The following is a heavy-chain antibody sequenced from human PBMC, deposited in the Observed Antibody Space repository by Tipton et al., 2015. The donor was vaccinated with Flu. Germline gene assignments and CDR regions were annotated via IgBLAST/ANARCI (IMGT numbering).Heavy chain of an antibody. V-gene: IGHV4-38-2*01. CDR2: IYHTGST. Sequence: LRLSCSVSGDSVGSPYYWGWIRQAPGKGLEWIGNIYHTGSTYHNPSLKSRVTMSVDTSRNHLSLRLRSVTAADTAVYFCARRPYNYHSSASADYWGQGTLVTVSS. J-gene: IGHJ4*02. CDR1: GDSVGSPYY. D-gene: IGHD3-22*01. CDR3: ARRPYNYHSSASADY.